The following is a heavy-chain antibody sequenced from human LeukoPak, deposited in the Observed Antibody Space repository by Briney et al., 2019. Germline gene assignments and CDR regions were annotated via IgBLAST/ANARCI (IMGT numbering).Heavy chain of an antibody. V-gene: IGHV1-2*04. Sequence: ASVKVSCKASGYTFTGYYMHRVRQAPGQGLEWMGWINPNSGGTNYAQKFQGWVTMTRDTSISTAYMELSRLRSDDTAVYYCARGRKRWLQLDYYGMDVWGQGTTVTVSS. CDR3: ARGRKRWLQLDYYGMDV. J-gene: IGHJ6*02. D-gene: IGHD5-24*01. CDR1: GYTFTGYY. CDR2: INPNSGGT.